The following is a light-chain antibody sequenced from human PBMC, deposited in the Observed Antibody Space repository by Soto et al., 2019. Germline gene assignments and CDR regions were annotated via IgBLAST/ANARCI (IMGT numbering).Light chain of an antibody. V-gene: IGKV2-28*01. J-gene: IGKJ5*01. Sequence: DLVMTQSPLSLPVTPGEPASISCRSSQSLLHSNGYNYLDWYLQKPGQSPHLLIYLGSNRASGVXEXXSGSGSGTDFTLKISRVEAEDVGVYYCMQALQTPITFGQGTRLEIK. CDR2: LGS. CDR1: QSLLHSNGYNY. CDR3: MQALQTPIT.